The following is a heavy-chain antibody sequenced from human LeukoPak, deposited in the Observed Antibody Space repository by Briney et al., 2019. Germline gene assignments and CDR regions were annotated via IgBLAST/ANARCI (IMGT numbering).Heavy chain of an antibody. CDR1: GYTFTSYG. CDR3: ARAVSSGWYPTVYYYYYMDV. D-gene: IGHD6-19*01. CDR2: ISAYNGNT. Sequence: GASVKVSCKASGYTFTSYGISWVRQAPGQGLEWMGWISAYNGNTNYAQKLQGRVTMTTDTSTSTAYMELRSLRSDDTAVYYCARAVSSGWYPTVYYYYYMDVWGKGTTVTVSS. J-gene: IGHJ6*03. V-gene: IGHV1-18*01.